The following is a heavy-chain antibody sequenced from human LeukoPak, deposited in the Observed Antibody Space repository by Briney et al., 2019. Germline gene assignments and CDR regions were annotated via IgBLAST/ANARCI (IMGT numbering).Heavy chain of an antibody. J-gene: IGHJ4*02. CDR1: GFVFGDYG. CDR2: VRNDGSDK. V-gene: IGHV3-30*02. Sequence: GGSLRLSCAASGFVFGDYGMHWVRQAPGKGLEWVTMVRNDGSDKYYADSVKGRFTISRDNSKNTLYLQMNSLNADDTAVYYCAKHLRTSVWFFDSWGQGTLVTVSS. D-gene: IGHD6-19*01. CDR3: AKHLRTSVWFFDS.